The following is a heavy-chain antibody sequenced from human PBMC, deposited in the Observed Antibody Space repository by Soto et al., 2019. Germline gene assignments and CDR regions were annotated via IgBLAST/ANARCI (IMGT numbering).Heavy chain of an antibody. J-gene: IGHJ5*02. CDR1: GFKFSNYA. CDR3: ARTHPTMILDSFEP. V-gene: IGHV3-33*01. Sequence: GGSLRLSCAASGFKFSNYAIHWVRQAPGKGLEWLAVIWFDGSKEYYADSVKGRFTISRDNSKNTVYLDLNNLTADDSGVFYCARTHPTMILDSFEPWGHGTLVTVSS. CDR2: IWFDGSKE. D-gene: IGHD5-12*01.